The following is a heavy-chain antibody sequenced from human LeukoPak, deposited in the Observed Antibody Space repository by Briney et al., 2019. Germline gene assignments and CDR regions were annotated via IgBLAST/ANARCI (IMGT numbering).Heavy chain of an antibody. V-gene: IGHV3-30*03. J-gene: IGHJ6*02. CDR1: GFTFSSYG. CDR2: ISYDGSNK. Sequence: PGGSLRLSCAASGFTFSSYGMPWVRQAPGKGLEWVAVISYDGSNKYYADSVKGRFTISRDNSKNTLYLQMNSLRAEDTAVYYCARGYYGMDVWGQGTTVTVSS. CDR3: ARGYYGMDV.